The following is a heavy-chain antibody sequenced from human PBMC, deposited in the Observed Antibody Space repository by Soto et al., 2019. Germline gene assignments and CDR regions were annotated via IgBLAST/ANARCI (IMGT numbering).Heavy chain of an antibody. V-gene: IGHV3-21*01. J-gene: IGHJ4*02. Sequence: PVGSLRLSCAASGFTFSSYSMNWVRQAPGKGLEWVSSISSSSSYIYYADSVKGRFTISRDNAKNSLYLQMNSLRAEDTAVYYCARSNAAYDYIWGRYRFSKAPVDYWGQGTLVTVSS. CDR2: ISSSSSYI. CDR1: GFTFSSYS. D-gene: IGHD3-16*02. CDR3: ARSNAAYDYIWGRYRFSKAPVDY.